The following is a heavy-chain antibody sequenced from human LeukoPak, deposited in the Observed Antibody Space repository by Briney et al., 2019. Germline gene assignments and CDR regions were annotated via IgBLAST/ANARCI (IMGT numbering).Heavy chain of an antibody. V-gene: IGHV3-23*01. CDR2: ISGSGGGT. J-gene: IGHJ3*02. CDR3: AKFHARGAFDI. Sequence: GGSLRLSCAASGFTFSSYAMSWVRQAPGKGLEWVSTISGSGGGTYYADSVKGRFTISRDNSKNTLYLQMNSLSAADTAVYYCAKFHARGAFDIWGQGTMVTVSS. CDR1: GFTFSSYA.